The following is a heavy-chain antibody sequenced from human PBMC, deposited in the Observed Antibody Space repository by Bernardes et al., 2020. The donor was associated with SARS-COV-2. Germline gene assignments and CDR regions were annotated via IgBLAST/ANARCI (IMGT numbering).Heavy chain of an antibody. CDR2: ISGSGGST. CDR1: GFTFSSYA. D-gene: IGHD2-2*01. Sequence: GGSLRLSCAASGFTFSSYAMSWVRQAPGKGLEWVSAISGSGGSTYYADSVKGRFTISRDNSKNTLYLQMNSLRAEDTAVYYCAKFTSLAGYCSSTSCYAVGDYYYGMDVWGQGTTVTVSS. J-gene: IGHJ6*02. CDR3: AKFTSLAGYCSSTSCYAVGDYYYGMDV. V-gene: IGHV3-23*01.